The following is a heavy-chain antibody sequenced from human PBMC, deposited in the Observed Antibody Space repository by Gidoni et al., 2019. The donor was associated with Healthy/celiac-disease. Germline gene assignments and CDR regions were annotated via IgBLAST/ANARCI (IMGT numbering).Heavy chain of an antibody. CDR3: ARDGSGYDFDY. J-gene: IGHJ4*02. V-gene: IGHV3-21*01. CDR1: GFTFSSYS. Sequence: EVQLVESGGGLVKPGGSLRLSCAASGFTFSSYSMNWVRQAPGKGLEWVSSIRSSSSYIYYADSVKGRFTISRDNAKNSLYLQMNSLRAEDTAVYYCARDGSGYDFDYWGQGTLVTVSS. CDR2: IRSSSSYI. D-gene: IGHD5-12*01.